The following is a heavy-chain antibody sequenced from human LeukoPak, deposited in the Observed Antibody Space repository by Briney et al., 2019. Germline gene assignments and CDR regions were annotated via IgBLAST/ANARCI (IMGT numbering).Heavy chain of an antibody. CDR3: ARGLRLRFLEWSPQSYFDY. V-gene: IGHV3-64*01. Sequence: GGSLRLSCAASGFTFSSYTMHWVRQAPGKGLEYVSAISSNGGSTYYANSVKGRFTISRDNSKNTLYLQMGSLRAEGMAVYYCARGLRLRFLEWSPQSYFDYWGQGTLVTVSS. D-gene: IGHD3-3*01. CDR2: ISSNGGST. CDR1: GFTFSSYT. J-gene: IGHJ4*02.